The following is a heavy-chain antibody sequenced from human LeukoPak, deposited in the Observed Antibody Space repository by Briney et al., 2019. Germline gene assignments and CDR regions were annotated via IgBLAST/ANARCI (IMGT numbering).Heavy chain of an antibody. D-gene: IGHD2-15*01. Sequence: SETLSLTCAVSGYSISSGYYWGWIRPPPGKGLEWIGTIYHSGGTYYNPSLKGRVTISVDTSKNQFSLKLRSVTAADTAVYYCARRTPVLRSGTSSNWFDPWGQGTLVTVSS. CDR2: IYHSGGT. CDR1: GYSISSGYY. J-gene: IGHJ5*02. CDR3: ARRTPVLRSGTSSNWFDP. V-gene: IGHV4-38-2*01.